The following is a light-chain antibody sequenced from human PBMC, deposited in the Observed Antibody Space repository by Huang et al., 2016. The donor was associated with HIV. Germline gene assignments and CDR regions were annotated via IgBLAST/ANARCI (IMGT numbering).Light chain of an antibody. CDR2: AAS. J-gene: IGKJ1*01. CDR1: QDISSY. Sequence: IQLTQSPSSLSASVGDRVTITCRASQDISSYLAWYQQKPGKAPKLLIYAASTLQSGGPSRFSGSGSGTDFTLTISSLQPEDFAIYYCQQLNSYPRTFGQGTKVEIK. CDR3: QQLNSYPRT. V-gene: IGKV1-9*01.